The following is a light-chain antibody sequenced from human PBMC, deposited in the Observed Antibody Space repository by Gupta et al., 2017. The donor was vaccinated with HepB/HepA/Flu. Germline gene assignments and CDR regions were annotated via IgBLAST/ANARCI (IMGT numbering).Light chain of an antibody. J-gene: IGKJ1*01. CDR1: QSLLFGDGNTY. CDR3: RQCKHWPRT. Sequence: DVVMTQSPLSLPVTLGQPASISCKSSQSLLFGDGNTYLNWFQQRPGQSPRRLIYKVSNRDSGVPDRFSGSGSGTDFTLKISRVEAEDVGVYYCRQCKHWPRTFGQGTKVEI. V-gene: IGKV2-30*01. CDR2: KVS.